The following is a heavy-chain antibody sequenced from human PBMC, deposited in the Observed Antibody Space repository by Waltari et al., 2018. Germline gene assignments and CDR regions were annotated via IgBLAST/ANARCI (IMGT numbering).Heavy chain of an antibody. J-gene: IGHJ4*02. CDR1: GYSISSGYY. CDR3: AGGSSSWYFGY. CDR2: IYHSGST. D-gene: IGHD6-6*01. V-gene: IGHV4-38-2*01. Sequence: QVQLQESGPGLVKPSETLSLTCAVSGYSISSGYYWGWIRQPPGKGLEWIGSIYHSGSTYDNPSLKSRVTISVDTSKNQFSLKLSSVTAADTAVYYCAGGSSSWYFGYWGQGTLVTVSS.